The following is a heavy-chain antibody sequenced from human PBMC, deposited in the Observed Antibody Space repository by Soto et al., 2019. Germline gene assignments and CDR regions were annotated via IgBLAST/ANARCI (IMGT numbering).Heavy chain of an antibody. CDR3: ARQVGDTSGRRWLDP. CDR1: GASISSSRHY. Sequence: PSETLSLTCTVSGASISSSRHYWAWLHQPPGKGLERIGSIYYSGSTYYNPSLKSRVTISVNTSKNQFSLKLSSVTAADTAVYYCARQVGDTSGRRWLDPWGRGTLVTVSS. D-gene: IGHD6-19*01. V-gene: IGHV4-39*01. CDR2: IYYSGST. J-gene: IGHJ5*02.